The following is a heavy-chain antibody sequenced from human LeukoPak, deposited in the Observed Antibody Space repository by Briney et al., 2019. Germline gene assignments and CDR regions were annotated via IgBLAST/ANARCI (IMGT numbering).Heavy chain of an antibody. D-gene: IGHD3/OR15-3a*01. CDR3: AKEEFFRLDY. Sequence: GGSLRLSCAASGFSFSGHWMAWVRQAPGQGLEWVAKINQRGTDGYYVDSMKGRFTISRDNAKNSLYLQMNSLRVEDTAVYYCAKEEFFRLDYWGQGSLVTVSS. J-gene: IGHJ4*02. CDR1: GFSFSGHW. V-gene: IGHV3-7*01. CDR2: INQRGTDG.